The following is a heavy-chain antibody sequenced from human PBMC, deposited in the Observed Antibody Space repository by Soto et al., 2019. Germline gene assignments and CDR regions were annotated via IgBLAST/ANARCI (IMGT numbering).Heavy chain of an antibody. CDR3: AIAGVYYDFWSGHRDGGFDY. D-gene: IGHD3-3*01. V-gene: IGHV1-2*04. CDR2: INPNSGGT. Sequence: ASVKVSCKASGYTFTGYYMHWVRQAPGQGLEWMGWINPNSGGTNYAQKFQGWVTMTRDTAISTAYMELSRLRSDDTAVYYCAIAGVYYDFWSGHRDGGFDYWGQGTLVTVSS. J-gene: IGHJ4*02. CDR1: GYTFTGYY.